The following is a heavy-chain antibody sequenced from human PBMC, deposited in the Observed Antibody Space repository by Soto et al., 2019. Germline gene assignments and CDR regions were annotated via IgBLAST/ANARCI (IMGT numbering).Heavy chain of an antibody. CDR3: EKNGQPPYYYYGMDV. V-gene: IGHV1-18*01. CDR1: GYTFTRYG. CDR2: ISGYNGDT. Sequence: QGQLVQSGGEAKKPGASVKVSCKASGYTFTRYGISWVRQAPGQGLEWMGWISGYNGDTNYAQKFQGRVTMTIDTSTSTAYMERRSLTSDDTAVYYCEKNGQPPYYYYGMDVWGQGTTVTVSS. J-gene: IGHJ6*02. D-gene: IGHD2-8*01.